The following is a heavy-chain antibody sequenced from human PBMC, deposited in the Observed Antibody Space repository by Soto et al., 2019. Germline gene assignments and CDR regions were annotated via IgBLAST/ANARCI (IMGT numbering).Heavy chain of an antibody. CDR1: GGSISRGGYY. CDR2: IYCSGST. D-gene: IGHD6-25*01. CDR3: ARESGDGYYEMDG. J-gene: IGHJ6*02. V-gene: IGHV4-31*03. Sequence: SETLSLTCTVSGGSISRGGYYWSWIRQHPGKSLEWIGYIYCSGSTYYNPSLKRRVTISVDTSKNQFSLKLSSVTAADTAVYYCARESGDGYYEMDGRGQGTTGT.